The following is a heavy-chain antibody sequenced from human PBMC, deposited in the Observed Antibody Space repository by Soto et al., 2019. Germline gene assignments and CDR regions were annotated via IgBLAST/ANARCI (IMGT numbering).Heavy chain of an antibody. CDR2: IYHSGSS. CDR1: GYSISSGYY. V-gene: IGHV4-38-2*01. J-gene: IGHJ5*02. D-gene: IGHD3-22*01. CDR3: ARVNYYDSSGYYYRGWLDP. Sequence: SETLSLTCAVSGYSISSGYYWGWIRQPPGKGLEWIGSIYHSGSSYYNPSLKSRVTISVDTSNNQFSLKLSSVTAADTAVYYCARVNYYDSSGYYYRGWLDPWGQGTLVTVYS.